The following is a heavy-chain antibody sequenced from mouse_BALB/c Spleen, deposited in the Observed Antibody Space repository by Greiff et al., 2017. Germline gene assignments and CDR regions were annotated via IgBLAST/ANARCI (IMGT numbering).Heavy chain of an antibody. D-gene: IGHD2-4*01. CDR3: VRHNYDGPWFAY. J-gene: IGHJ3*01. Sequence: VKDRFTISRDDSQSMLYLQMNNLKTENTAMYYCVRHNYDGPWFAYWGQGTLVTVSA. V-gene: IGHV10S3*01.